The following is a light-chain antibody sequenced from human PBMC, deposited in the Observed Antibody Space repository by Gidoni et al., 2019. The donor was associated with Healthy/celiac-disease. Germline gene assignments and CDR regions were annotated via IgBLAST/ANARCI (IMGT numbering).Light chain of an antibody. Sequence: EIVLTQSPGTLSLSPGERATLSCRASQSVSISYLAWYQQKPGQAPRLLIYGASSRATGIPDPFRGSGSGTDFTLTISRLEPEDFAVYYCQQYGSPLTFGGGTKVEIK. CDR3: QQYGSPLT. CDR1: QSVSISY. V-gene: IGKV3-20*01. J-gene: IGKJ4*01. CDR2: GAS.